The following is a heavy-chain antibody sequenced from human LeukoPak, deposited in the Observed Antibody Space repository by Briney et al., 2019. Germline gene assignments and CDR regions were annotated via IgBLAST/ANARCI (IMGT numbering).Heavy chain of an antibody. CDR1: GLTFSSCA. CDR3: SDVDTAMASFDY. J-gene: IGHJ4*02. D-gene: IGHD5-18*01. Sequence: GGSLRLSCAAPGLTFSSCAMTWVRQAPGKGLEWVSGISGSGANTHYADSVRGRFTISRDSSKNTLYLEMNSLRAEDTAVYYCSDVDTAMASFDYWGQGTLVTVSS. CDR2: ISGSGANT. V-gene: IGHV3-23*01.